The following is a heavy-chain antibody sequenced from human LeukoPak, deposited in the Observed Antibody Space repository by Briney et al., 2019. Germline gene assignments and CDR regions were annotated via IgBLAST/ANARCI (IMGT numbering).Heavy chain of an antibody. CDR2: LYSGGNT. V-gene: IGHV3-53*01. CDR3: AREGASSSFGY. D-gene: IGHD6-13*01. CDR1: GFTVSSNY. Sequence: GGSLRLSCAASGFTVSSNYMSWVRQAPGKGLEWVSVLYSGGNTYHADSVKGRFTISRDNSKNTLYLQMNSLRAEDTAVYYCAREGASSSFGYWGQGTLVTVSS. J-gene: IGHJ4*02.